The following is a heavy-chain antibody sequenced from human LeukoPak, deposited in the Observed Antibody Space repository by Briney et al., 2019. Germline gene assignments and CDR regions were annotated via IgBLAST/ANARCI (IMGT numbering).Heavy chain of an antibody. J-gene: IGHJ6*03. D-gene: IGHD4-17*01. CDR3: ARALSGDYVVDYYYYMDV. Sequence: SETLSLTCAVSGGSISSSNWWSWVRQPPGKGLEWIGEIYHSGSTNYNPSLKSRVTISVDKSKNQFSLKLSSVTAADTAVYYCARALSGDYVVDYYYYMDVWGKGTTVTVSS. CDR1: GGSISSSNW. CDR2: IYHSGST. V-gene: IGHV4-4*02.